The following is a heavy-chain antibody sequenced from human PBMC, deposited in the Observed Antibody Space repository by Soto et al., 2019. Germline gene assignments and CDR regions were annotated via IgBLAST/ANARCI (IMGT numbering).Heavy chain of an antibody. Sequence: SLRLSCAASGFTFDDYAMHWVRQAPGKGLEWVSGISWNSGSIGYADSVKGRFTISRDNAKNSLYLQMNSLRAEDTALYYCAKAPYVKYYFDYWGQGTLVTASS. CDR1: GFTFDDYA. D-gene: IGHD3-16*01. CDR2: ISWNSGSI. V-gene: IGHV3-9*01. CDR3: AKAPYVKYYFDY. J-gene: IGHJ4*02.